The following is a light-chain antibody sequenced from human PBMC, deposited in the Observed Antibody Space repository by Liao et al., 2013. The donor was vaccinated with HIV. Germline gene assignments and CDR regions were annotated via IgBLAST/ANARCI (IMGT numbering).Light chain of an antibody. CDR1: DLTNILGNKY. Sequence: SYGLTQPPSVSVSPGQTAIITCFGDDLTNILGNKYLHWYLQRPGQSPVLVIYQDTKRPSGIPERFSGSNSGNTATLTISGTQAMDEADYYCQAWDTTTAVFGGGTKLTVL. V-gene: IGLV3-1*01. CDR3: QAWDTTTAV. J-gene: IGLJ2*01. CDR2: QDT.